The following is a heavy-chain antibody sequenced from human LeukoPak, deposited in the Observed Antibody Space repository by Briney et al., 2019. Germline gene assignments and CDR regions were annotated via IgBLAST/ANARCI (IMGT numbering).Heavy chain of an antibody. J-gene: IGHJ4*02. CDR3: ARDRYYYQCSGYRSYYFDY. CDR1: GFTLSTNY. V-gene: IGHV3-66*01. D-gene: IGHD3-22*01. Sequence: GGSLTLSCAVSGFTLSTNYMSWVRHAPGRGLEWVSIIYSDGSRYYADSVKGRFTIARDSSKNPLYIQINELSAEETDVYDCARDRYYYQCSGYRSYYFDYWGQGTLVTVSS. CDR2: IYSDGSR.